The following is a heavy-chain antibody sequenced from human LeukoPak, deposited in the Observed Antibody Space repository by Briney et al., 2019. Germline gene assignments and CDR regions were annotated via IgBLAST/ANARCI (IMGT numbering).Heavy chain of an antibody. J-gene: IGHJ4*02. D-gene: IGHD3-9*01. V-gene: IGHV1-18*01. CDR3: ARDLAASYYDILTGYYTERYDY. CDR1: GYTFTSYG. Sequence: ASVKVSCKASGYTFTSYGIIWVRQAPGQGLEWMGWISAYNGNTNYAQKLQGRVTMTTDTSTSTAYMELRSLRSDDTAVYYCARDLAASYYDILTGYYTERYDYWGQGTLVTVSS. CDR2: ISAYNGNT.